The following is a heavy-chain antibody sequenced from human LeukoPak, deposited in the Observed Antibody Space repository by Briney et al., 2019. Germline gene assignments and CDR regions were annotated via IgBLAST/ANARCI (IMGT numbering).Heavy chain of an antibody. J-gene: IGHJ6*03. CDR2: INHSGST. CDR1: GGSFSGYY. D-gene: IGHD6-13*01. Sequence: SETLSLTCAVDGGSFSGYYWSWIRQPPGKGLEWIGEINHSGSTNYNPSLKSRVTISVDTSKNQFSLKLSSVTAADTAVYYCARGFHSSRWTRGTRDYYYYYMDVWGKGTTVTVSS. V-gene: IGHV4-34*01. CDR3: ARGFHSSRWTRGTRDYYYYYMDV.